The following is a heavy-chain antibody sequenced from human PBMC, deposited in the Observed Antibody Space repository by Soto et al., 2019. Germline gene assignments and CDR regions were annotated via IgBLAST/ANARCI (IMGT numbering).Heavy chain of an antibody. J-gene: IGHJ5*01. CDR3: AIVAIQCSQNTAMFDP. Sequence: SETLSLTCSVSGASITAYYWTWVSQPPGRGLQWIGYISDTGTTKYNPSLKSRVTSSVHASKNELALKLTSATAADTAVYYCAIVAIQCSQNTAMFDPWGQGTLVTVSS. CDR1: GASITAYY. V-gene: IGHV4-59*01. D-gene: IGHD2-21*02. CDR2: ISDTGTT.